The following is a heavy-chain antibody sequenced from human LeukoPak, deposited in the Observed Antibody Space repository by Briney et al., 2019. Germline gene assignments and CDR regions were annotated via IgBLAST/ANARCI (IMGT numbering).Heavy chain of an antibody. V-gene: IGHV3-23*01. D-gene: IGHD6-13*01. CDR3: ARGASSWEYTTFDI. J-gene: IGHJ3*02. Sequence: GGSLRLSCAASGFIFNNYAMHWVRQAPGKGLGWVSTIGGSGITTFYADSVKGRFTISRDNSKNAVFLQVNSLRAEDMAIYYCARGASSWEYTTFDIWGQGTIVTVSS. CDR1: GFIFNNYA. CDR2: IGGSGITT.